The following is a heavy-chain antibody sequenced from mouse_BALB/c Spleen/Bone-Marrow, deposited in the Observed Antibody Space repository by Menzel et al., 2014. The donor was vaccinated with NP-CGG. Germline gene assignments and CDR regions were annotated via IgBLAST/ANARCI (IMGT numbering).Heavy chain of an antibody. J-gene: IGHJ4*01. Sequence: VQLQQSGAELVRPGASVRLSCRASGYTFTNYWINWVKQRPGQGLEWTGNIYPSDSYTNYNQKFKDKATLTVDKSSSTAYMQLSSPTSEDSAVYYCTRWLPYAVDYWGQGTSVTVSS. V-gene: IGHV1-69*02. CDR2: IYPSDSYT. CDR3: TRWLPYAVDY. D-gene: IGHD2-2*01. CDR1: GYTFTNYW.